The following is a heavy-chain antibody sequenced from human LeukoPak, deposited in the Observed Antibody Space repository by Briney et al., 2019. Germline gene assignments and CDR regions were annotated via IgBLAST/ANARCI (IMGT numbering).Heavy chain of an antibody. CDR2: ISGSGGST. CDR3: ASDGIAVDRGIGYFDY. J-gene: IGHJ4*02. CDR1: GFTFSSYA. V-gene: IGHV3-23*01. D-gene: IGHD6-13*01. Sequence: PGGSLRLSCAASGFTFSSYAMSWVRQAPGKGLEWVSAISGSGGSTYYADSVRGRFTISRDNSKITLYLQMNSLRAEDTALYYCASDGIAVDRGIGYFDYWGQGTLVTVSS.